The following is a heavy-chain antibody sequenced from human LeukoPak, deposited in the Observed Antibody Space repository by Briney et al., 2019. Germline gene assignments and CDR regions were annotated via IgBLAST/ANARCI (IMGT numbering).Heavy chain of an antibody. D-gene: IGHD5-12*01. CDR1: GGSISSYY. CDR2: IYYSGST. CDR3: ASHLGYSGYLGWFDP. V-gene: IGHV4-59*08. Sequence: PSETLSLTCTVSGGSISSYYWSWIRQPPGKGREGIGYIYYSGSTNYNPSLKSRVTISVDTSKNQFSLKLSSVTAADTAVYYCASHLGYSGYLGWFDPWGQGTLVTVSS. J-gene: IGHJ5*02.